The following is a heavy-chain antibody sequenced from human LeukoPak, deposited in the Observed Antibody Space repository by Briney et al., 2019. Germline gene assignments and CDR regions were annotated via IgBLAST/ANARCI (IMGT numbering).Heavy chain of an antibody. CDR1: GFTFSDYY. CDR2: IYYSGST. V-gene: IGHV4-30-4*08. J-gene: IGHJ3*02. Sequence: LRLSCAASGFTFSDYYMSWIRQPPGKGLEWIGYIYYSGSTYYNPSLKSRVTISVDTSKNQFSLKLSSVTAADTAVYYCANWDSTALDIWGQGTMVTVSS. CDR3: ANWDSTALDI. D-gene: IGHD1-26*01.